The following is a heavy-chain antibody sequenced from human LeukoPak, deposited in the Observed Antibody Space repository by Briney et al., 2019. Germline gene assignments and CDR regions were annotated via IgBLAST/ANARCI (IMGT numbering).Heavy chain of an antibody. D-gene: IGHD4-23*01. Sequence: SETLSLTCTVSGGSISSSSYYWGWIRQPPGKGLEWIGSIYYSGSTYYNPSLKSRVTISVDTSKNQFSLKLSSVTAADRAVYYCARHRGTLRWYFDYWGQGTLVTVSS. V-gene: IGHV4-39*01. CDR1: GGSISSSSYY. J-gene: IGHJ4*02. CDR2: IYYSGST. CDR3: ARHRGTLRWYFDY.